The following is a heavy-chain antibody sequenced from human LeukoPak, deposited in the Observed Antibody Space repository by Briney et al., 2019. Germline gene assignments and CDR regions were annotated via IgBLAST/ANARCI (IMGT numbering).Heavy chain of an antibody. CDR1: GGSISSYY. J-gene: IGHJ6*03. CDR3: ARVGGYYDILTGYYYYYMDV. V-gene: IGHV4-59*01. D-gene: IGHD3-9*01. CDR2: IYYSGST. Sequence: PSETLSLTCTVAGGSISSYYWSWIRQPPGKGLEWIGYIYYSGSTNYNPSLKSRVTISVDTSKNQFSLKLSSVTAADTAVYYCARVGGYYDILTGYYYYYMDVWGKGTTVTVSS.